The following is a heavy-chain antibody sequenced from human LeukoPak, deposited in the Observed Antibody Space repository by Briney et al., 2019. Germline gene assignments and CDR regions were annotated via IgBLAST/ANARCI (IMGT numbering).Heavy chain of an antibody. D-gene: IGHD3-22*01. V-gene: IGHV4-34*01. CDR2: INHSGST. CDR1: GGSFSTYY. CDR3: ARRNYYDSRGFRF. J-gene: IGHJ4*02. Sequence: PSETLSLTCAVYGGSFSTYYWTWIRQPPGKGLEWIGEINHSGSTNYNPSLRSRVTISVHTSNNQFSLKLNFVTAADTAVYYCARRNYYDSRGFRFWGQGTLVTVSS.